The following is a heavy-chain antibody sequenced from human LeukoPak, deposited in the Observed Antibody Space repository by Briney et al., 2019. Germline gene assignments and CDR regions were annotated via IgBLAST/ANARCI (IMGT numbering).Heavy chain of an antibody. CDR1: GGTFSSYA. D-gene: IGHD6-13*01. CDR2: IIPIFGTA. CDR3: ARDKGSSWYRYFDY. V-gene: IGHV1-69*05. Sequence: ASVKVSCKASGGTFSSYAISWVRQAPGQGLEWMGRIIPIFGTANYAQKFQGRVTITTDESTSTAHMELSSLRSEDTAVYYCARDKGSSWYRYFDYWGQGTLVTVSS. J-gene: IGHJ4*02.